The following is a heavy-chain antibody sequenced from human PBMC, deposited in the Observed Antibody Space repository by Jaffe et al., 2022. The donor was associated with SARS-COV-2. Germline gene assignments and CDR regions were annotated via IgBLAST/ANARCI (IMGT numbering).Heavy chain of an antibody. D-gene: IGHD1-20*01. CDR3: ARDQRGRYNWNGVPIDY. J-gene: IGHJ4*02. Sequence: QVQLVESGGGVVQPGRSLRLSCAASGFSLSNYGMHWVRQAPGKGLEWVAVMSYDGSDRYYADSVKGRFTISRDTSKNTLYLQMNSLILEDTAVYYCARDQRGRYNWNGVPIDYWGQGTLVTVSS. CDR2: MSYDGSDR. CDR1: GFSLSNYG. V-gene: IGHV3-30*03.